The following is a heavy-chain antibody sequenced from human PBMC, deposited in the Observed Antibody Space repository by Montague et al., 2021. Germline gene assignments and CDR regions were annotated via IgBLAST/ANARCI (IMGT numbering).Heavy chain of an antibody. CDR2: IYYSGST. CDR3: VVTPSLSYLGMDV. J-gene: IGHJ6*02. V-gene: IGHV4-39*01. CDR1: GGSISSSSYY. Sequence: SETLSLTCTVSGGSISSSSYYWGWIRQPPGKGLEWIGSIYYSGSTCYTPSLKSPLTISVDTSKNQFSLKLSSVTAADTAVYYGVVTPSLSYLGMDVWGQGTTVTVSS. D-gene: IGHD4-23*01.